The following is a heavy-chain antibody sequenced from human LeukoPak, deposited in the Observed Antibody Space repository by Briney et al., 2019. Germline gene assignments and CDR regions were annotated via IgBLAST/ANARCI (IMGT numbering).Heavy chain of an antibody. Sequence: PGGSLRLSCAASRFTFSNYVMSWVRQAPGKGLEWVSGISGSGDSTYYADSVKGRFTISRDNSKNTLYLQMNSLRLEDTAAYYCAKIRAPSGWFNSDYWGQGTLVTVSS. CDR2: ISGSGDST. V-gene: IGHV3-23*01. CDR1: RFTFSNYV. CDR3: AKIRAPSGWFNSDY. D-gene: IGHD6-19*01. J-gene: IGHJ4*02.